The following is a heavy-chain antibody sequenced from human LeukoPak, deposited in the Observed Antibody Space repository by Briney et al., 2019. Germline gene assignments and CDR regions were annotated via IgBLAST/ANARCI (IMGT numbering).Heavy chain of an antibody. V-gene: IGHV4-31*03. CDR1: GGSISSGGYY. CDR3: ARDWRIATRLRNPWTDSIYYYYMDV. J-gene: IGHJ6*03. D-gene: IGHD6-6*01. Sequence: SETLSLTCTVSGGSISSGGYYWSWIRQHPGKGLEWIGYVYYSESTYYNPSLKSRVTISVDTSKNQFSLKLSSVTAADTAVYYCARDWRIATRLRNPWTDSIYYYYMDVWGKGTTVTVSS. CDR2: VYYSEST.